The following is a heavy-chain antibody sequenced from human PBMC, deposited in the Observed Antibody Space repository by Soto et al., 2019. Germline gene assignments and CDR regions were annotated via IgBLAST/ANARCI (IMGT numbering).Heavy chain of an antibody. Sequence: ASVKFSCKASGYTFTGYYMHWVRQAPGQVLEWMGWINPNSGGTNYAQKFQGRVTMTRDTSINTAYRDLTTLTSDDTAFYYCARGFSAGVDYWGQGTLVNVSS. D-gene: IGHD1-26*01. J-gene: IGHJ4*02. CDR3: ARGFSAGVDY. CDR2: INPNSGGT. CDR1: GYTFTGYY. V-gene: IGHV1-2*02.